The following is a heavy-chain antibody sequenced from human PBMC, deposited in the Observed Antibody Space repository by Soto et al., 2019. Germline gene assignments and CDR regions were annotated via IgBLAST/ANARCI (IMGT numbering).Heavy chain of an antibody. Sequence: SSETLSLTCTVSGGSISSSSYYWGWIRQPPGKGLEWIGSIYYSGSTYYNPSLKSRVTISVDTSKNQFSLKLSSVTAADTAVYYCASALRFLEWFDFDYWGQGTLVTVSS. CDR2: IYYSGST. CDR3: ASALRFLEWFDFDY. D-gene: IGHD3-3*01. J-gene: IGHJ4*02. V-gene: IGHV4-39*01. CDR1: GGSISSSSYY.